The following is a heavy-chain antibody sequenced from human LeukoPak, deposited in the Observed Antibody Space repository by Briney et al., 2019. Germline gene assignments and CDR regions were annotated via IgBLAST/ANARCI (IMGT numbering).Heavy chain of an antibody. CDR3: ARHRRYYYDSEFDY. J-gene: IGHJ4*02. CDR1: GGSISSYY. V-gene: IGHV4-59*08. CDR2: IHYSGST. D-gene: IGHD3-22*01. Sequence: SETLSLTCTVSGGSISSYYWSWIRHPPGKGLEWIGYIHYSGSTNYNPSLKSRVTISVDTSKNQFSLKLSSVTAADTAVYYCARHRRYYYDSEFDYWGQGTLVTVSS.